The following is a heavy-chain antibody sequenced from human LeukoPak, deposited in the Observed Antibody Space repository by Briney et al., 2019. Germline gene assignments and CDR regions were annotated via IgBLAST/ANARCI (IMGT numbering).Heavy chain of an antibody. V-gene: IGHV1-2*06. CDR3: ARVGSYGDYPDY. CDR1: GYTFTGYY. J-gene: IGHJ4*02. D-gene: IGHD1-26*01. Sequence: ASVKVSCKASGYTFTGYYTHWVRQAPGQGLEWMGRINPNSGGTNYAQKFQGRVTMTRDTSISTAYMELSRLRSDDTAVYYCARVGSYGDYPDYWGQGTLVTVSS. CDR2: INPNSGGT.